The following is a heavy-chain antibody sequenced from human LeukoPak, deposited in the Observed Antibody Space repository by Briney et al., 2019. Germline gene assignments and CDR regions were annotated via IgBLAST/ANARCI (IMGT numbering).Heavy chain of an antibody. D-gene: IGHD3-22*01. Sequence: GGSLRLSCAASGFTFSSYWMSWVRQAPGKGLEWVANIKQDGSEKYYVDSVKGRFTISRDNAKNSLYLQMNSLRAEDTAVYYCARDYYDSSGYYLYNWFDPWGQGTLVTVSS. CDR3: ARDYYDSSGYYLYNWFDP. J-gene: IGHJ5*02. CDR1: GFTFSSYW. CDR2: IKQDGSEK. V-gene: IGHV3-7*01.